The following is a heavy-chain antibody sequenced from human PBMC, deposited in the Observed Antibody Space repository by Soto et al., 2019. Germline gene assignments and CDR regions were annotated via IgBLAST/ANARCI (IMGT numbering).Heavy chain of an antibody. CDR1: GYTFTSYG. CDR2: ISAYNGNT. J-gene: IGHJ4*02. V-gene: IGHV1-18*01. CDR3: ARENGYESDY. Sequence: QVQLVQSGAEVKKPGASVKVSCKASGYTFTSYGISWVRQAPGQGLEWMGWISAYNGNTNYAQKLQGIVTMTTDTAAISAYMELRSLRSVDTAAYYCARENGYESDYWGEGTLVTVSS. D-gene: IGHD5-12*01.